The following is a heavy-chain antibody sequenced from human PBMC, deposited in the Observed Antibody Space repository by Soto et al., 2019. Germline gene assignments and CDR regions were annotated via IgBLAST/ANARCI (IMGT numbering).Heavy chain of an antibody. V-gene: IGHV1-46*03. CDR3: ARDGEMATTGGAFDI. CDR2: INPSGGST. D-gene: IGHD5-12*01. Sequence: QVQLVQSGAEVKKPGASVKVSCKASGYTFTSYYMHWVRQAPGQGLEWMGIINPSGGSTSYAQKFQGRVTMTRDTSTSTVYMELSSLRSEDTAVYYCARDGEMATTGGAFDIWGQGTMVPVSS. J-gene: IGHJ3*02. CDR1: GYTFTSYY.